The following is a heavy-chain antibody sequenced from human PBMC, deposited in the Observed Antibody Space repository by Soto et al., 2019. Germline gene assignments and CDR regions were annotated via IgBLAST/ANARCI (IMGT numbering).Heavy chain of an antibody. D-gene: IGHD3-10*01. V-gene: IGHV3-23*01. CDR1: GFMFSNYA. CDR2: ISGSAAST. J-gene: IGHJ4*02. Sequence: GGSLRLSCAASGFMFSNYAMSWVRQAPGKGLEWFSAISGSAASTYSTNSVKGRFIISRDNSKNTLYLQMKSLRAEDTAVYFCAKYRTPYYYGSGSYYLSPWDYWGQGTLVTVS. CDR3: AKYRTPYYYGSGSYYLSPWDY.